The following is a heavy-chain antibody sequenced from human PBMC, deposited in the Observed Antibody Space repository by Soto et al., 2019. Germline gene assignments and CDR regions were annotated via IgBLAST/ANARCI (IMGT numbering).Heavy chain of an antibody. D-gene: IGHD3-10*01. CDR3: VRDYFGPGPY. J-gene: IGHJ4*01. Sequence: VGSLRLSCVVSGFSLSGFWMSWVRQAPGKGLEWVANIKEDGTQTYYVDSVKGRFTISRDNAKNSLFLQMNSLRVEDTAVYYCVRDYFGPGPYWGQGTPVTVSS. V-gene: IGHV3-7*01. CDR1: GFSLSGFW. CDR2: IKEDGTQT.